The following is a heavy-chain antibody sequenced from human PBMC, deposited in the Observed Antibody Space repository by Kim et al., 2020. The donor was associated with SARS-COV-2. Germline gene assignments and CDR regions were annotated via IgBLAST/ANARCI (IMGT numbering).Heavy chain of an antibody. J-gene: IGHJ4*02. CDR3: ARTDSTWKHDSYDY. V-gene: IGHV3-23*01. CDR2: INSDGHRT. D-gene: IGHD1-1*01. Sequence: GGSLRLSCAASGFSFSTYAITWVRQVPGKGLEWVSTINSDGHRTYYADSVKGRFTFTRDNSKDTLSLQMHSLRAEDTDAYFCARTDSTWKHDSYDYWCKG. CDR1: GFSFSTYA.